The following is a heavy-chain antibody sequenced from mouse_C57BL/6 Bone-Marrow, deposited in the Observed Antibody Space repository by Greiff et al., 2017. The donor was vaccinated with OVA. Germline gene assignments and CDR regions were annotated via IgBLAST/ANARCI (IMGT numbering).Heavy chain of an antibody. Sequence: EVQLVESGGGLVQSGRSLRLSCATSGFTFSDFYMAWVRQAPGKGLEWIAASRNKANDYTTEYSASVKGRFIVSRDTSQSILYLQMNALRAEDTAIYYCARDARNWPRYFDVWGTGTTVTVSS. CDR2: SRNKANDYTT. V-gene: IGHV7-1*01. CDR3: ARDARNWPRYFDV. D-gene: IGHD4-1*01. CDR1: GFTFSDFY. J-gene: IGHJ1*03.